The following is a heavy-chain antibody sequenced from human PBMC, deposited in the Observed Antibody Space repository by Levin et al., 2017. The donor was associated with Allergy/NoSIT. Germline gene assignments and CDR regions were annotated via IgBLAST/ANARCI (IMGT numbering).Heavy chain of an antibody. D-gene: IGHD7-27*01. CDR1: GFTFSSYW. Sequence: SCAASGFTFSSYWMTWVRQAPGKGLEWVANIKEDGSEKYYVDSVKGRFTISRDNAKKSLDLQMNSLRVEDTAMYYCARTGEDYWGQGTLVTVSS. V-gene: IGHV3-7*01. CDR2: IKEDGSEK. J-gene: IGHJ4*02. CDR3: ARTGEDY.